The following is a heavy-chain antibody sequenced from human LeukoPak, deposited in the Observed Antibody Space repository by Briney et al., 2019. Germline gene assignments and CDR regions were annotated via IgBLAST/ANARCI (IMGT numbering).Heavy chain of an antibody. V-gene: IGHV4-59*01. CDR2: IYYRGST. J-gene: IGHJ4*02. CDR1: GGSINNYY. Sequence: SETLSLTCTVSGGSINNYYWSWIRQPPGKGLEWIGYIYYRGSTDYNPSLKSRVTFSVDTSKNQFSLKLNSVTAAGTAVYYCARGGDYGDLRYFDYWGQGTLVTVSS. CDR3: ARGGDYGDLRYFDY. D-gene: IGHD4-17*01.